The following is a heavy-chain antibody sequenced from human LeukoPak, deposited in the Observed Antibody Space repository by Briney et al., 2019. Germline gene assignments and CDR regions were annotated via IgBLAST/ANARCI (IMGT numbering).Heavy chain of an antibody. D-gene: IGHD2-21*02. V-gene: IGHV3-33*01. Sequence: GGSLRLSCAASGFTFSSYGMHWVRQAPGKGLEWVAVIWYDGSNKYYADSVKGQFTISRDNSKNTLYLQMNSLRAEDTAVYYCARAHCGGDCYTYYFDYWGQGTLVTVSS. CDR3: ARAHCGGDCYTYYFDY. CDR1: GFTFSSYG. CDR2: IWYDGSNK. J-gene: IGHJ4*02.